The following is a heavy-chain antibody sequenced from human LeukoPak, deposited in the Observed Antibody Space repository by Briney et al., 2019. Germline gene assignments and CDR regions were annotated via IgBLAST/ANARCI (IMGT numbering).Heavy chain of an antibody. CDR1: GGTFSSYA. Sequence: ASVKVSCKASGGTFSSYAISWVRQAPGQGLEWMGWISTYNGNTNYGQKFQGRVTMTTDTSTSTAYMELRSLRSDDTAVYYCARVRYYYESSGYYPGGFDYWGQGTLVTVSS. J-gene: IGHJ4*02. CDR3: ARVRYYYESSGYYPGGFDY. D-gene: IGHD3-22*01. CDR2: ISTYNGNT. V-gene: IGHV1-18*01.